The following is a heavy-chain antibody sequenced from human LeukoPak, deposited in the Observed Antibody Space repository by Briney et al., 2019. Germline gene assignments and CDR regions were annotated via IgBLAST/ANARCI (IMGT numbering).Heavy chain of an antibody. CDR3: ARDPTYSSGLGIDY. D-gene: IGHD6-19*01. CDR2: IYYSGST. V-gene: IGHV4-30-4*01. CDR1: GGSISRGDYY. Sequence: SETLSLTCTVSGGSISRGDYYWSWIRQPPGKGLEWIGYIYYSGSTYYNPSLKSRVTISVDTSKNQFSLKLSSVTAADTAVYYCARDPTYSSGLGIDYWGQGTLVTVSS. J-gene: IGHJ4*02.